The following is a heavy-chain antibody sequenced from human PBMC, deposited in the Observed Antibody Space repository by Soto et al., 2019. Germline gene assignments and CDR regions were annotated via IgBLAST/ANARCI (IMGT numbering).Heavy chain of an antibody. Sequence: KTSETLSLTCTVSGGSISSYYWSWIRQPPGKGLEWIGYIYYSGSTNYNPSLKSRVTISVDTSKNQFSLKLSSVTAADTAVYYCARTYSSSSHSPINWFDPWGQGTLVTVSS. D-gene: IGHD6-6*01. CDR3: ARTYSSSSHSPINWFDP. CDR1: GGSISSYY. CDR2: IYYSGST. J-gene: IGHJ5*02. V-gene: IGHV4-59*01.